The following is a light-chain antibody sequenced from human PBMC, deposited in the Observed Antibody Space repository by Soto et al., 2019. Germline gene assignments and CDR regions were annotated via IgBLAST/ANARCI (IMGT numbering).Light chain of an antibody. J-gene: IGLJ1*01. CDR2: EVS. CDR1: SSDIGDYNY. Sequence: ALTQPASVSGSPGQSITISCTGTSSDIGDYNYVSWYQQYPGKAPKLMIYEVSHRPSGVSNRFSGSKSGNTASLTISGLQAEDEADYYCSSFTTSSPYVFGTGTKVTVL. CDR3: SSFTTSSPYV. V-gene: IGLV2-14*01.